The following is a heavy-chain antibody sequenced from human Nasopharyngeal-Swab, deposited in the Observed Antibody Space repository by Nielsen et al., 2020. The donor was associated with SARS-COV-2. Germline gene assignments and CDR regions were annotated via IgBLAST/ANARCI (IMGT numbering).Heavy chain of an antibody. V-gene: IGHV4-34*01. Sequence: PGKGLEWIGEINHSGSTNYNPSLKSRVTISVDTSKNQFSLKLNSVTAADTAVYYCAKYAHYDFLSGYHLGWFDPWGQGTLVTVSS. D-gene: IGHD3-3*01. CDR3: AKYAHYDFLSGYHLGWFDP. CDR2: INHSGST. J-gene: IGHJ5*02.